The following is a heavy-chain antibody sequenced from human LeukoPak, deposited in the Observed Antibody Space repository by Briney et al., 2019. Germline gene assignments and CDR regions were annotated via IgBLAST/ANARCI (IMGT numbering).Heavy chain of an antibody. V-gene: IGHV4-4*07. Sequence: SETLSLTCSVSGGSISSYYWSWIRQPAGKGLEWIGRIYSTGSTNYKPSLKSRVTMSVDTSKNQFSLKLSSVTAADTAVYYCARASGNYPTGYYYYYYMDVWGKGTTVTVSS. D-gene: IGHD1-26*01. CDR1: GGSISSYY. J-gene: IGHJ6*03. CDR2: IYSTGST. CDR3: ARASGNYPTGYYYYYYMDV.